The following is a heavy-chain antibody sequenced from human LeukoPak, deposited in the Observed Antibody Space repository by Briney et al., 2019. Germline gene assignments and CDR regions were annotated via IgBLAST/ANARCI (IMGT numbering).Heavy chain of an antibody. Sequence: PSETLSLTCTVSGGSISSYYWSWIRQPAGKGLEWIGRIYTSGSTNYNPSLKSRVTMSVDTSKNQFSLKLSSVTAADTAVYYCARDAPSYSSSSPNYYYGMDVWGQGTTVTVSS. CDR1: GGSISSYY. V-gene: IGHV4-4*07. CDR2: IYTSGST. J-gene: IGHJ6*02. D-gene: IGHD6-6*01. CDR3: ARDAPSYSSSSPNYYYGMDV.